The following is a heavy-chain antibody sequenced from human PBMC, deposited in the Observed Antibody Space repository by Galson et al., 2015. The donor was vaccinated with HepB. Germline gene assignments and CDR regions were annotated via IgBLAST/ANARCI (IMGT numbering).Heavy chain of an antibody. Sequence: SETLSLTCTVSGGSISSYYWSWIRQPPGKGLEWIGYIYYSGSTNYNPSLKSRVTISVDTSKNQFSLKLSSVTAADTAVYYCARVVYYYDSSGYYWVDAFDIWGQGTMVTVSS. CDR3: ARVVYYYDSSGYYWVDAFDI. CDR1: GGSISSYY. J-gene: IGHJ3*02. V-gene: IGHV4-59*01. D-gene: IGHD3-22*01. CDR2: IYYSGST.